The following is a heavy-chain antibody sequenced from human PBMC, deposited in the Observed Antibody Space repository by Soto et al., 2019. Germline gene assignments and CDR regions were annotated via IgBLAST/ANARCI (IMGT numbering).Heavy chain of an antibody. V-gene: IGHV4-34*01. D-gene: IGHD3-3*01. J-gene: IGHJ6*02. CDR1: GGSFSGYY. Sequence: LSLTCAVYGGSFSGYYWSWIRQPPGKGLEWIGEINHSGSTNYNPSLKSRVTISVDTSKNQFSLKLSSVTAADTAVYYCARGRILEWLLQVDYYYYGMDVWGQGTTVTVSS. CDR2: INHSGST. CDR3: ARGRILEWLLQVDYYYYGMDV.